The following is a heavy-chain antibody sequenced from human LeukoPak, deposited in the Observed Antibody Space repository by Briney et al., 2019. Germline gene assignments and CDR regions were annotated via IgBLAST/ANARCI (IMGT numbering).Heavy chain of an antibody. J-gene: IGHJ4*02. Sequence: PGGSLRLSCAASGFTFDDYGMSWVRQAPGKGLEWVSGINWNGGSTGYADSVKGRFTIFRDNSKNTLYLQMNSLRAEDTAVYYCARGPSGYHNTGGQGTLVTVSS. CDR2: INWNGGST. CDR3: ARGPSGYHNT. CDR1: GFTFDDYG. D-gene: IGHD5-12*01. V-gene: IGHV3-20*04.